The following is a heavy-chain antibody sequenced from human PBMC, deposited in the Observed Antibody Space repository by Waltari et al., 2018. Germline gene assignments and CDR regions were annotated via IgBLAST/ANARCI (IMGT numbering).Heavy chain of an antibody. V-gene: IGHV4-31*03. Sequence: QVQLQESGPGLVKPSETLSLTCTVSGGSISSGGYYWNWIRQHPGRGLEWIGYIYHSGTTEYNPSLKSRVTIAVDRSKNQLSLNLTSVTAADTAVYFCARGGIAAADLDSWGQGTLVTVSS. CDR3: ARGGIAAADLDS. J-gene: IGHJ4*02. CDR1: GGSISSGGYY. D-gene: IGHD6-13*01. CDR2: IYHSGTT.